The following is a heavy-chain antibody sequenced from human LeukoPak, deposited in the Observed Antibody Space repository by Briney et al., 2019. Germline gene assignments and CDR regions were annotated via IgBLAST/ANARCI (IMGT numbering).Heavy chain of an antibody. CDR1: GFTFDDYA. CDR3: AKDHSYGLTGAGSLDY. V-gene: IGHV3-9*01. J-gene: IGHJ4*02. CDR2: ISWNSGSI. D-gene: IGHD5-18*01. Sequence: GRSLRLSCAASGFTFDDYAMHWVRQAPGKGLEWVSGISWNSGSIGYADSVKGRFTISRDNAKNSLYLQMNSLRAEDTALYYCAKDHSYGLTGAGSLDYWGQGTLVTVSS.